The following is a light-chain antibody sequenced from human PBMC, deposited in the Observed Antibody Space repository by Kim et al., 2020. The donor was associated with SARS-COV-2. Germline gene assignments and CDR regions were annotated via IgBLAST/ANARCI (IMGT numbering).Light chain of an antibody. V-gene: IGKV4-1*01. CDR1: QSVSNK. J-gene: IGKJ2*01. CDR3: QQYHDLPYT. Sequence: AVSLGEKATFNCKSSQSVSNKLVWYQQKPGQPPKLLIRWSSDRESGVPDRFSGSWSGTDFTLSISSLQAEDVAVYHCQQYHDLPYTFGQGTKLEI. CDR2: WSS.